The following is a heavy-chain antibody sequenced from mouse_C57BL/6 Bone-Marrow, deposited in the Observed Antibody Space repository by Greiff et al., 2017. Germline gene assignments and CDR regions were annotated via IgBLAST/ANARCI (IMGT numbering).Heavy chain of an antibody. J-gene: IGHJ2*01. V-gene: IGHV1-72*01. D-gene: IGHD1-1*01. CDR1: GYTFTSYW. CDR2: IDPNSGGT. CDR3: ASSVQLLLRWFEY. Sequence: QVQLQQPGAELVKPGASVKLSCKASGYTFTSYWMHWVKQRPGRGLEWIGRIDPNSGGTKYNEKFKSKATLTVDKPSTTAYMQLSSLTSEDSAVYYCASSVQLLLRWFEYWGQGTTLTVSS.